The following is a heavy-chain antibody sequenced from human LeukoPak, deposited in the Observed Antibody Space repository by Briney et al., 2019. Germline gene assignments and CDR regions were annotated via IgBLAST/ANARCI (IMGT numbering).Heavy chain of an antibody. J-gene: IGHJ4*02. V-gene: IGHV1-18*01. CDR1: GYTFTSYG. D-gene: IGHD2-2*01. CDR2: ISGDNGST. CDR3: AREDTRRGSRGYFDY. Sequence: GASVKVSCKASGYTFTSYGISWVRLAPGQGLEWMGWISGDNGSTNYAQKLQGRVTMTTDTSTSTAYMELRSLRSDDSAIYYCAREDTRRGSRGYFDYWGQGTLVIVSS.